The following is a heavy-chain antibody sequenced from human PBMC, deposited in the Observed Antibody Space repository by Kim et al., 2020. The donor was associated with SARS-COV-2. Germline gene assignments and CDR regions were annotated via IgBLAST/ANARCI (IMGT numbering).Heavy chain of an antibody. CDR3: ARNWREYSYHTSGPFDY. D-gene: IGHD3-22*01. CDR2: VYYSGKT. V-gene: IGHV4-39*07. CDR1: GGSIRSSTYS. Sequence: SETLSLTCTVSGGSIRSSTYSWGWIRQFPGKELEWIGWVYYSGKTSYNPSLMSRVTMSVATSRDRFSLELNSVTAAGTAVYYCARNWREYSYHTSGPFDYWGEGPRVTISS. J-gene: IGHJ4*02.